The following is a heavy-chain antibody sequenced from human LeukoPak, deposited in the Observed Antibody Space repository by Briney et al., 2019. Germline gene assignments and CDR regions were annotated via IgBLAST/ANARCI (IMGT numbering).Heavy chain of an antibody. CDR3: ARQVLRSTSYGGDFFDS. CDR1: GGSVRSSRSW. Sequence: SETLSLTCTVSGGSVRSSRSWGGWIRQPPGKGRQWIGSGFYSGSAQYNPSLKSRVTVSVDTSRSQSSLKLTSVPAADTGVYYCARQVLRSTSYGGDFFDSWGQGTLVAVSS. CDR2: GFYSGSA. D-gene: IGHD6-13*01. J-gene: IGHJ4*02. V-gene: IGHV4-39*01.